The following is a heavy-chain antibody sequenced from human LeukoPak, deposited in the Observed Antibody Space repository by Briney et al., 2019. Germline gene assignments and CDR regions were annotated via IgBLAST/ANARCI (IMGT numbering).Heavy chain of an antibody. D-gene: IGHD1-20*01. CDR1: GGSISSYY. CDR2: IYYSGST. Sequence: SETLSLTCTVSGGSISSYYWSWIRQPPGKGLEWIGYIYYSGSTNYNPSLKSRVTISVDTSKNQFSLKLSSVTAADTAVYYCAGAHNWTLFDYWGQGTLVTVSS. CDR3: AGAHNWTLFDY. J-gene: IGHJ4*02. V-gene: IGHV4-59*01.